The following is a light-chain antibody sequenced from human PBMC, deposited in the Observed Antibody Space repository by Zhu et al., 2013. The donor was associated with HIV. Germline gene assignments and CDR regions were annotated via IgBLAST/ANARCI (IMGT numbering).Light chain of an antibody. CDR1: QSVSSSF. J-gene: IGKJ1*01. CDR2: GPS. Sequence: EIVLTQSPGTLSLSPGERATLSCRASQSVSSSFFAWYQQKPGQAPRLLIFGPSGRATGIPDRFSGSGSGTDFTLTINRLEPEDFAVYYCQQYGSPPQTFGQGTKVEIK. V-gene: IGKV3-20*01. CDR3: QQYGSPPQT.